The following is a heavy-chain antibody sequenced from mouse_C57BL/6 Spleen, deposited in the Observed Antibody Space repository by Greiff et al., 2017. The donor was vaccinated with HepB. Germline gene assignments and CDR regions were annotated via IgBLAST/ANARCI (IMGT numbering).Heavy chain of an antibody. V-gene: IGHV1-64*01. CDR3: ARGPGSSYGSYFDV. CDR2: IYPNSGST. J-gene: IGHJ1*03. CDR1: GYTFTSYW. Sequence: VQLQQPGAELVKPGASVKLSCKASGYTFTSYWMHWVKQRPGQGLEWIGMIYPNSGSTNYNEKFKSKATLTVDKSSSTAYMQLSSLTSEDSAVYYCARGPGSSYGSYFDVWGTGTTVTVSS. D-gene: IGHD1-1*01.